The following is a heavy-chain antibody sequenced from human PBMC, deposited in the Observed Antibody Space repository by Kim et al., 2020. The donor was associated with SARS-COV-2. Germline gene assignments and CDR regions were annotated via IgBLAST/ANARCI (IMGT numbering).Heavy chain of an antibody. CDR2: IYHSGST. V-gene: IGHV4-4*02. J-gene: IGHJ4*02. D-gene: IGHD6-13*01. CDR3: ASLSAFSSSGDY. CDR1: GGSISSSNW. Sequence: SETLSLTCAVSGGSISSSNWWSWVRQPPGKGLEWIGEIYHSGSTNYNPSVKSRVTISVDKSKNQFSLKLSSVTAADTAVYYCASLSAFSSSGDYWGQGTLVTVSS.